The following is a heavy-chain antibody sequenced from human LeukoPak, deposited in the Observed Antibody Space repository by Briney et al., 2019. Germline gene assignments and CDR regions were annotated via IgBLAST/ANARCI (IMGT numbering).Heavy chain of an antibody. CDR3: ARVGLYDSSGYYYDY. CDR1: GYTFTSYD. Sequence: SVKVSCKASGYTFTSYDINWVRQAPGQGLEWMGRIIPIPGIANYAQKFQGRVTITADKSTSTAYMELSSLRSEDTAVYYCARVGLYDSSGYYYDYWGQGTLVTVSS. V-gene: IGHV1-69*04. CDR2: IIPIPGIA. D-gene: IGHD3-22*01. J-gene: IGHJ4*02.